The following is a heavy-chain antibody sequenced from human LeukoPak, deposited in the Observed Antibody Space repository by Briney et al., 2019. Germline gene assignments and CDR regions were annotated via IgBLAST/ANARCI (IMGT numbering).Heavy chain of an antibody. D-gene: IGHD2-21*02. J-gene: IGHJ6*03. V-gene: IGHV3-11*04. CDR2: ISSSGSTI. CDR1: GFTFSDYY. Sequence: GSLRLSCAASGFTFSDYYMSWIRQAPGKGLGWGSYISSSGSTIYYADSVKGRFTISRDNAKNSLYLQMNSLRAEDTAVYYCARDKAEYCGGDCYPYYYYYMDVWGKGTTVTVSS. CDR3: ARDKAEYCGGDCYPYYYYYMDV.